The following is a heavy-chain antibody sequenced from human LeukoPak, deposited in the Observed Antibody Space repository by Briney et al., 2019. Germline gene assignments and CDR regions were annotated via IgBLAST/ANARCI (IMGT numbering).Heavy chain of an antibody. CDR3: ARDLGAQLERQAFDI. J-gene: IGHJ3*02. D-gene: IGHD1-1*01. CDR1: GGSISSYY. V-gene: IGHV4-4*07. Sequence: SETLSLTCTVSGGSISSYYWSWIRQPAGKGLEWIGRIYTSGSTNYNPSLKSRVTMSVDTSKNQFSLQLSSVTAADTAVYYCARDLGAQLERQAFDIWGQGTMVTVSS. CDR2: IYTSGST.